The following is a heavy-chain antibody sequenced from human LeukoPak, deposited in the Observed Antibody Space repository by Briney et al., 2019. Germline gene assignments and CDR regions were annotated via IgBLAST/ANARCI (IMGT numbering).Heavy chain of an antibody. CDR2: ISYDGSNK. Sequence: GGSLRLSCAASGFTFSSYAMHWVRQAPGKGLEWVAVISYDGSNKYYADSVKGRFTISRDNSKNTLYLQMNSLRAEDTAVYYCARGMVGSSWYSLDYWGQGTLVTVSS. D-gene: IGHD6-13*01. CDR3: ARGMVGSSWYSLDY. J-gene: IGHJ4*02. CDR1: GFTFSSYA. V-gene: IGHV3-30*04.